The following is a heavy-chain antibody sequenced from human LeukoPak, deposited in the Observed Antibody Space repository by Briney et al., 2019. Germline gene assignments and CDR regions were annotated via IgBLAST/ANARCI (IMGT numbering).Heavy chain of an antibody. V-gene: IGHV4-39*01. Sequence: SETLSLTCTASGGSIISSSYNWGWIRQPPGKGLEWIGTIYYSGTTYYNPSLQSRVTISVDTSKNEFSLKVNSVTAADTAVYYCARLPTGFPNWFDPWGQGTRVTVSS. CDR3: ARLPTGFPNWFDP. CDR2: IYYSGTT. J-gene: IGHJ5*02. CDR1: GGSIISSSYN. D-gene: IGHD2-8*02.